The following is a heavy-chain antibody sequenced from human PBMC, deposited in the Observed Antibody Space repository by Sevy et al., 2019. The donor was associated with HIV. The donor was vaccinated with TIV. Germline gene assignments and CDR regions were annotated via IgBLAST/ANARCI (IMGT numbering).Heavy chain of an antibody. CDR3: ARGLAALPGYYYGMDV. CDR1: GFTFSSYG. Sequence: GGSLRLSCAASGFTFSSYGMHWVRQAPGKGLEWGAVLWYDGSNKYYADSVKGRFTISRDNSKNTFHLQMSSLRLEDTGVYYCARGLAALPGYYYGMDVWGQGTTVTVSS. CDR2: LWYDGSNK. D-gene: IGHD6-6*01. V-gene: IGHV3-33*01. J-gene: IGHJ6*02.